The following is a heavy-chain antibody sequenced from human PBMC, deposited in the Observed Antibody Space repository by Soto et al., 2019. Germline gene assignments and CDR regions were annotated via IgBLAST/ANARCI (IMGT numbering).Heavy chain of an antibody. CDR2: VNHSGST. D-gene: IGHD3-16*02. CDR1: GGSFSGYY. CDR3: ARGTFWGVTVIPFDY. J-gene: IGHJ4*02. V-gene: IGHV4-34*01. Sequence: QVQLQQWGAGLLKPSETLSLTCAVYGGSFSGYYWSWIRQSPGTGLEWIGEVNHSGSTNYNPSLKSRVSISVDTAKKQCCLKFNTMIAADSAVYYCARGTFWGVTVIPFDYWGQGTRVAVSS.